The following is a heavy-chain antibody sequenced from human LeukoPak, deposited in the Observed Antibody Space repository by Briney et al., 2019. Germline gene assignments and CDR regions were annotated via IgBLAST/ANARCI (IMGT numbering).Heavy chain of an antibody. Sequence: PSETLSLTCTVSGGSISSYYWSWIRQPPGKGLEWIGYIYYSGSTNYNPSLKSRVTISVDTSKNQFSLKLSSVTAADTAVYYCARVPHRRYFDWLPSKEYYYYYYMDVWGKGTTVTISS. CDR2: IYYSGST. J-gene: IGHJ6*03. V-gene: IGHV4-59*01. D-gene: IGHD3-9*01. CDR1: GGSISSYY. CDR3: ARVPHRRYFDWLPSKEYYYYYYMDV.